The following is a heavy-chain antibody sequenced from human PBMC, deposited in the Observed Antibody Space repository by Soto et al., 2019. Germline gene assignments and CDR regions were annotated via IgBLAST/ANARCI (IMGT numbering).Heavy chain of an antibody. D-gene: IGHD5-12*01. J-gene: IGHJ6*02. CDR3: ARDLSGYSGYDNPYYYYGMDV. CDR1: GFTFSSYA. CDR2: ISYDGSNK. V-gene: IGHV3-30-3*01. Sequence: AGGSLRLSCAASGFTFSSYAMHWVRQAPGKGLEWVAVISYDGSNKYYADSVKGRFTISRDNSKNTLYLQMNSLRAEDTAVYYCARDLSGYSGYDNPYYYYGMDVWGQGTTVTVSS.